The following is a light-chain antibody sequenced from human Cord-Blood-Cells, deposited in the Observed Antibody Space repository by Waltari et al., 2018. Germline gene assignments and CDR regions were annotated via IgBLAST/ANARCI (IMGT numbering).Light chain of an antibody. CDR2: GAS. CDR1: QSVSSSY. Sequence: EIVMTQSPATLSLSPGERATLSCRASQSVSSSYLSWYQQKPGQAPRLLIYGASTRATGIPARFSCSGSGTDFTLTISSLQPEDFAVYYCQQDYNLPYTFGQGTKLEIK. CDR3: QQDYNLPYT. V-gene: IGKV3D-7*01. J-gene: IGKJ2*01.